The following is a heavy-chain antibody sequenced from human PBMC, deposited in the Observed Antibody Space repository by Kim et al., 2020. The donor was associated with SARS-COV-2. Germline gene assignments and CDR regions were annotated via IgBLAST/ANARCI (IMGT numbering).Heavy chain of an antibody. CDR2: IYYSGST. CDR1: GGSISSSSYY. CDR3: ARHLNYDFWSGYYKTPWYFDL. D-gene: IGHD3-3*01. Sequence: SETLSLTCTVSGGSISSSSYYWGWIRQPPGKGLEWIGSIYYSGSTYDNPSLKSRVTISVDTSKNQFSLKLSSVTAADTAVYSCARHLNYDFWSGYYKTPWYFDLWGRSTPVTVSS. V-gene: IGHV4-39*01. J-gene: IGHJ2*01.